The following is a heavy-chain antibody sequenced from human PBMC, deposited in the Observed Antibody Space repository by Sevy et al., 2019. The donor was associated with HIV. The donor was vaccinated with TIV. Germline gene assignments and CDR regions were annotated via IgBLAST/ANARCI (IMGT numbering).Heavy chain of an antibody. J-gene: IGHJ4*02. CDR2: IKSKTDGGTI. Sequence: GGSLRLSCAVSGFTFSNAWLSWVRQAPGKGLEWLGRIKSKTDGGTIEYAAPVKGRCTISRDDSKDTLYLQMSSLKTEDTAVYYCATSGYSTLVTPFDHWGQGALVTVSS. D-gene: IGHD2-21*01. CDR1: GFTFSNAW. CDR3: ATSGYSTLVTPFDH. V-gene: IGHV3-15*01.